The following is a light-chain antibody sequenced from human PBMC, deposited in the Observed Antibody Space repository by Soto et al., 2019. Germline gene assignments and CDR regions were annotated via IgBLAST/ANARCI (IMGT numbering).Light chain of an antibody. CDR3: QQYNDNWT. Sequence: DIQMTQSPSTLSASVGDRVTITWRASQSISSWLAWYQQKPGKAPKLLIYKASTLQSGVPSRFSGSGSGTEFTLAISSLQPDDSATYYCQQYNDNWTFGQGTKVEIK. J-gene: IGKJ1*01. V-gene: IGKV1-5*03. CDR2: KAS. CDR1: QSISSW.